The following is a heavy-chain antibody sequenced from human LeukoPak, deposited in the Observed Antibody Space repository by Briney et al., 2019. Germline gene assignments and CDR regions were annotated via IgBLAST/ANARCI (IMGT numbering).Heavy chain of an antibody. CDR2: ISSGGSDK. V-gene: IGHV3-30*18. D-gene: IGHD6-13*01. Sequence: GGSLRLSCAASGFXFSNYAIHWVRQAPGKGLEWVAVISSGGSDKYYPDSVKGRFTISRDNSKNTLYLQMNSLRPEDTAVYYCAKDAAAAGSFDFWGQGTLVTVSS. J-gene: IGHJ4*02. CDR1: GFXFSNYA. CDR3: AKDAAAAGSFDF.